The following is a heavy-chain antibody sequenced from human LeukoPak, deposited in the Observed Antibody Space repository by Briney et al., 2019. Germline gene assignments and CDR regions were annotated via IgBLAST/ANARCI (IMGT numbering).Heavy chain of an antibody. Sequence: SETLSLPCIVSGGSISSSSYYWRWIRQPPGKGLEWIGSIYYSGSTYYNPSLKSRVTISVDTSKNQFSLKLSSVTAADTAVYYCARRGIITTSDYWGQGTLVTVSS. D-gene: IGHD3-3*01. J-gene: IGHJ4*02. V-gene: IGHV4-39*01. CDR2: IYYSGST. CDR1: GGSISSSSYY. CDR3: ARRGIITTSDY.